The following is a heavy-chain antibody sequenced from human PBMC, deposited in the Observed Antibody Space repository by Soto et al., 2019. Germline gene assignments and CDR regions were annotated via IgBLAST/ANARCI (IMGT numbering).Heavy chain of an antibody. CDR1: GGSISSFY. V-gene: IGHV4-59*01. CDR3: ARGYPYYDFWSGYQNWFDP. Sequence: PSETLSLTCTVSGGSISSFYWSWIRQPPGKGLEWIGYIYYSGSTNYNPSLKSRVTISVDTSKNQFSLKLSSVTAADTAVYYCARGYPYYDFWSGYQNWFDPWGQGTLVTVSS. D-gene: IGHD3-3*01. J-gene: IGHJ5*02. CDR2: IYYSGST.